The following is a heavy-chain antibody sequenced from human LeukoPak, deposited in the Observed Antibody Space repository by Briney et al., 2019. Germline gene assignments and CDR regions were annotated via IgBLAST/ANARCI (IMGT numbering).Heavy chain of an antibody. CDR3: ARLQLLGSGGY. CDR1: GGSISSSNW. V-gene: IGHV4-4*02. D-gene: IGHD3-10*01. Sequence: SETLSLTCAVSGGSISSSNWWSWVRQPPGKGLGWIGEIYHSGSTNYNPSLKSRVTISVDTSKNQFSLKLSSVTAADTAVYYCARLQLLGSGGYWGQGTLVTVSS. CDR2: IYHSGST. J-gene: IGHJ4*02.